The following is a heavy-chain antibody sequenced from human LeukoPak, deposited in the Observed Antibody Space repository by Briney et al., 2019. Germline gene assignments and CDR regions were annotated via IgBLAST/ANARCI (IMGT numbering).Heavy chain of an antibody. CDR2: IYYSGST. Sequence: PSETLSLTCTVSGGSISSSSYYWGWIRQPPGKGLEWIGSIYYSGSTYYNPSLKSRVTISVDTSKNQFSLKLSSVTAADTAVYYCARDTGYCSGGSCYHNYFDFWGQGALVTVSS. J-gene: IGHJ4*02. CDR3: ARDTGYCSGGSCYHNYFDF. D-gene: IGHD2-15*01. CDR1: GGSISSSSYY. V-gene: IGHV4-39*07.